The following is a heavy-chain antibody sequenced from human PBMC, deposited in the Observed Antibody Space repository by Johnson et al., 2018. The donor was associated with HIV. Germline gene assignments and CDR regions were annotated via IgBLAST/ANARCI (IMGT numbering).Heavy chain of an antibody. Sequence: VQLVESGGRVVRPGGSLRLSCAASGFTFDDYGMTWVRQAPGKGLEWVSVIYSGGSTYYADSVKGRFTISRDNSKNTLYLQMNSLRAEDTAVYYCARGGGSSVAFDIWGQGTMVTVSS. CDR1: GFTFDDYG. D-gene: IGHD1-26*01. V-gene: IGHV3-66*01. CDR2: IYSGGST. J-gene: IGHJ3*02. CDR3: ARGGGSSVAFDI.